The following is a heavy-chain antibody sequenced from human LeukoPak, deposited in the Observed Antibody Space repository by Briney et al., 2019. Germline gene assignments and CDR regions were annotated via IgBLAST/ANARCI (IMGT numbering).Heavy chain of an antibody. CDR2: INPDSGVT. J-gene: IGHJ4*02. CDR1: GYTFTGYY. V-gene: IGHV1-2*02. Sequence: ASVKVSCKASGYTFTGYYMHWVRQAPGQGLEWMGWINPDSGVTHYAQSFQGRVTMTSDTSISTAYMELSRLRSDDTAVYYCARSRNNHFDYWGRGTLVTVSS. CDR3: ARSRNNHFDY. D-gene: IGHD1-14*01.